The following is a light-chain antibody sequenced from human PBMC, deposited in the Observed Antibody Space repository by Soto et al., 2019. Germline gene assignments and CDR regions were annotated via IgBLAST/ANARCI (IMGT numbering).Light chain of an antibody. CDR1: QSVSSSY. CDR3: QQYGSLPWT. J-gene: IGKJ1*01. V-gene: IGKV3-20*01. Sequence: EIVLTQSPGTLSLSPGERATLSCRASQSVSSSYLGWHQQKPGQAPRLLIYGASSRATGIPDRFSGSGSGTDYTLTISRREPEDFAVYYCQQYGSLPWTFGQGTKVEIK. CDR2: GAS.